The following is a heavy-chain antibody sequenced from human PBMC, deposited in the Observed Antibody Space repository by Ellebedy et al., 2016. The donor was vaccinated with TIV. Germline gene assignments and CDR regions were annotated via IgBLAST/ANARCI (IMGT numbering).Heavy chain of an antibody. J-gene: IGHJ6*02. CDR3: ARVKGLGYCTSTSCFYYGMDV. Sequence: SETLSLXCTVSGGSISSSGYYWGWIRQPPGKGLEWIGSIYYSGRTHYNPSLKSRVTISVDTSKNQFSLRLSSVTAADTAVYYCARVKGLGYCTSTSCFYYGMDVWGHGTTVTVSS. V-gene: IGHV4-39*01. CDR1: GGSISSSGYY. D-gene: IGHD2-2*01. CDR2: IYYSGRT.